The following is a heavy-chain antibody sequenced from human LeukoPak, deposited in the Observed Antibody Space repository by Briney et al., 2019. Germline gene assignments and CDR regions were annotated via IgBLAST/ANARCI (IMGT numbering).Heavy chain of an antibody. J-gene: IGHJ4*02. CDR3: AKWGDYDVLTGYYDSDY. V-gene: IGHV3-23*01. CDR1: GFTFSNYA. CDR2: VSGRDTST. D-gene: IGHD3-9*01. Sequence: GASLRLPCAASGFTFSNYAMSWVRRAPGKGLEWVSAVSGRDTSTYYTDSVKGRFTISRDNSKNTLYLQMNSLSAEDTAIYYCAKWGDYDVLTGYYDSDYWGQGTLVTVSS.